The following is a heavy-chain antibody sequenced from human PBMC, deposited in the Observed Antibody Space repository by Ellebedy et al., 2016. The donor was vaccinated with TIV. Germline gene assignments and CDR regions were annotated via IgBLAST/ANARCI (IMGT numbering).Heavy chain of an antibody. Sequence: PGGSLRLSCAASGFTFSDYYMSWVRQAPGKGLEWVAYISTPVSIIYYADSVKGRFTVSRDNSKNTLYLQMNSLRAEDTAIYYCAKIAVSGLWYFDLWGRGTLVTVSS. D-gene: IGHD6-19*01. CDR2: ISTPVSII. J-gene: IGHJ2*01. V-gene: IGHV3-11*01. CDR1: GFTFSDYY. CDR3: AKIAVSGLWYFDL.